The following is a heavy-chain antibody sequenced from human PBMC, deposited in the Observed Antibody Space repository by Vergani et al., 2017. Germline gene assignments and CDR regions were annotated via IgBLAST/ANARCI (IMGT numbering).Heavy chain of an antibody. V-gene: IGHV4-59*08. CDR3: ARQRPGSGWSPGDFDD. D-gene: IGHD6-19*01. Sequence: QVQLQESGPGLVKPSETLSLTCTVSGGSISNYYWSWIRQPPGKGLEWIGYMYYSGRTNYNPSLKSRVTMLVDTSKNQFSLKVTSVTAADTAVYFCARQRPGSGWSPGDFDDWGQGILVTVSS. J-gene: IGHJ4*02. CDR2: MYYSGRT. CDR1: GGSISNYY.